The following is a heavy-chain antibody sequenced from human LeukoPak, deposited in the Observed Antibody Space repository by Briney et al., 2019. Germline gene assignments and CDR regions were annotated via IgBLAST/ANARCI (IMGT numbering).Heavy chain of an antibody. CDR2: ISGSGGNT. V-gene: IGHV3-23*01. D-gene: IGHD1-26*01. Sequence: PGWSLRLSSTASGFTFSNYAMSWVRLAQGTGLEWVSTISGSGGNTNYADSVTGRFTISRANSKNPLYLQMNSLRAEDTVIYYCAKDVDGDWGDLLYFDYWGQGTLVTVSS. J-gene: IGHJ4*02. CDR3: AKDVDGDWGDLLYFDY. CDR1: GFTFSNYA.